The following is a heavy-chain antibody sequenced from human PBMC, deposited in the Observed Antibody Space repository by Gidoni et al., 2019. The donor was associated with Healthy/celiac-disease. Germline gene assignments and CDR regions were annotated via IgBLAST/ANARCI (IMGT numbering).Heavy chain of an antibody. J-gene: IGHJ6*02. CDR1: GGTFGSYT. V-gene: IGHV1-69*08. CDR2: IIPILGIA. CDR3: AREVCSSTSCYAPLGMDV. Sequence: QVQLVQSGAEVKKPGSAVKVSCKASGGTFGSYTISWVRQAPGQGLEWMGRIIPILGIANYAQKFQGRVTITADKSTSTAYMELSSLRSEDTAVYYCAREVCSSTSCYAPLGMDVWGQGTTVTVSS. D-gene: IGHD2-2*01.